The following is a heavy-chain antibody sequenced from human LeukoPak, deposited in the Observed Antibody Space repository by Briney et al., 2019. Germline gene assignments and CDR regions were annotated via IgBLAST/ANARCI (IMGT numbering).Heavy chain of an antibody. Sequence: GSLRLSCAASGFIFSSYAMSWVRQAPGKGLEWVSAMSGSGGSTYYADSVKGRFTISRDNSKNTLYLQMNSLRAEDTAVYYCAKGSPGGSSGYDYYYYGMDVWGQGTTVTVSS. CDR3: AKGSPGGSSGYDYYYYGMDV. CDR2: MSGSGGST. V-gene: IGHV3-23*01. J-gene: IGHJ6*02. CDR1: GFIFSSYA. D-gene: IGHD3-10*01.